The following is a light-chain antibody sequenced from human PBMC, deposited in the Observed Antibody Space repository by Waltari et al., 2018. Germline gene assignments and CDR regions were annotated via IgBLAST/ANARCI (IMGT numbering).Light chain of an antibody. Sequence: DIQLTQSPSTLTASVGTRVTITCRASQSISTWLAWYQQKPGKAPNLLIYEASTLQSGVPLRFGGSGSATEFTLTISSLQPDDFATYYCQQYNSYPWTFGQGTKVEIK. CDR1: QSISTW. V-gene: IGKV1-5*03. CDR3: QQYNSYPWT. CDR2: EAS. J-gene: IGKJ1*01.